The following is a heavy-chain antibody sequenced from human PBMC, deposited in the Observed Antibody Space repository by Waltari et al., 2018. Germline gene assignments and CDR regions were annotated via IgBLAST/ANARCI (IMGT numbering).Heavy chain of an antibody. CDR2: INHSGST. CDR3: ARVSVAGTWFDY. CDR1: GGSFSGYS. V-gene: IGHV4-34*01. J-gene: IGHJ4*02. D-gene: IGHD6-19*01. Sequence: QVQLQLWGAGLLKTSEALSLTCSVHGGSFSGYSWSWSRQPPGKGLEWIGEINHSGSTNYNPSLKSRVTISVDTSKNQFSLKLSSVTAADTAVYYCARVSVAGTWFDYWGQGTLVTVSS.